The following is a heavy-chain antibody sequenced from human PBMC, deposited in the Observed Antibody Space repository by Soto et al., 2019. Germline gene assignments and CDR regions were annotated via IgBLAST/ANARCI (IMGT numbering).Heavy chain of an antibody. CDR1: GGSISSGGYS. J-gene: IGHJ5*02. D-gene: IGHD2-2*01. CDR2: IYHSGST. V-gene: IGHV4-30-2*01. CDR3: AREIGFIVVVPAATPEFDP. Sequence: QLQLQESGSGLVKPSQTLSLTCAVSGGSISSGGYSWSWIRQPPGKGLEWIGYIYHSGSTYYNPSLKSRVTISVDRSKNQFSLKLSSVTAADTAVYYCAREIGFIVVVPAATPEFDPWGQGTLVTASS.